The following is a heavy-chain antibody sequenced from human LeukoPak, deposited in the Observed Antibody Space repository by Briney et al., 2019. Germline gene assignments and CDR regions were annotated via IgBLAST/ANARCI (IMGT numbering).Heavy chain of an antibody. Sequence: SETLSLTCTVSGGSISSYYWSWIRQPPGKGLEWIGYIYYSGSTNYNPSLKSRVTISVDTSKNQFSLKLSSAAAADTAVYYCARGSRVLLWFGELSGDAFDIWGQGTMVTVSS. CDR2: IYYSGST. V-gene: IGHV4-59*12. J-gene: IGHJ3*02. D-gene: IGHD3-10*01. CDR1: GGSISSYY. CDR3: ARGSRVLLWFGELSGDAFDI.